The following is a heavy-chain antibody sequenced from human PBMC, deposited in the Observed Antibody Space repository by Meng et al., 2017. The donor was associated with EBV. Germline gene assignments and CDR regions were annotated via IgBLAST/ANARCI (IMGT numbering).Heavy chain of an antibody. CDR2: IYHSGST. CDR3: VGTRTGTPDY. J-gene: IGHJ4*02. Sequence: QVQVEGSCPGLVKPSGTLSLPGAVSVGSISSSNWWSWVRQPPGKGLEWIGEIYHSGSTNYNPSLKSRVTISVDKSKNQFSLKLSSVTAADTAVYYCVGTRTGTPDYWGQGTLVTVSS. D-gene: IGHD1-1*01. V-gene: IGHV4-4*02. CDR1: VGSISSSNW.